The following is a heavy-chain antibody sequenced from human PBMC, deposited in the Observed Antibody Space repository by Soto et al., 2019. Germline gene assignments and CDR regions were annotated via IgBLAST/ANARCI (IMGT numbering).Heavy chain of an antibody. CDR3: VQTTGWPGFDF. CDR2: IYGGGTT. D-gene: IGHD6-19*01. V-gene: IGHV3-53*01. J-gene: IGHJ4*02. CDR1: GFAVSSKY. Sequence: EVQLVESGGGLIQPGGSLRLSCAASGFAVSSKYMTWVRQAPGKGLEWVSVIYGGGTTYYADSVKGRFTISRDTSKKTLYLQMNSLRAEVTAVYYCVQTTGWPGFDFWGQGTLVTVSS.